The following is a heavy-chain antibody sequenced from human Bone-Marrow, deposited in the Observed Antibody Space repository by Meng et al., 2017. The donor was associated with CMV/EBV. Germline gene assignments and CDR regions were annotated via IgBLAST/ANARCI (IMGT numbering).Heavy chain of an antibody. CDR3: ARGSDSGNSFEYFDF. J-gene: IGHJ4*02. V-gene: IGHV1-2*02. CDR2: INPNSGGI. CDR1: GYTFTGNF. Sequence: GESLKISCKASGYTFTGNFIHWVRQAPGQGLEWMRWINPNSGGINLAQKFQGRVTMTRDTSFNTAYMDLRTLKSDDTAVYYCARGSDSGNSFEYFDFWGQGTLVTVSS. D-gene: IGHD4-23*01.